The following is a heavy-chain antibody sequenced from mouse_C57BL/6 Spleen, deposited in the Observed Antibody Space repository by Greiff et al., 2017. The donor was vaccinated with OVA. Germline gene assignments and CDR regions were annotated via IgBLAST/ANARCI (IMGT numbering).Heavy chain of an antibody. Sequence: QVQLQQSGAELVKPGASVKISCKASGYAFSSYWMNWVKQRPGKGLEWIGQIYPGDGDTNYNGKFKGKATLTADKSSSTAYMQLSSLTSEDSAVYFCAREDYGSSRWYFDVWGTGTTVTVSS. CDR2: IYPGDGDT. CDR3: AREDYGSSRWYFDV. V-gene: IGHV1-80*01. CDR1: GYAFSSYW. D-gene: IGHD1-1*01. J-gene: IGHJ1*03.